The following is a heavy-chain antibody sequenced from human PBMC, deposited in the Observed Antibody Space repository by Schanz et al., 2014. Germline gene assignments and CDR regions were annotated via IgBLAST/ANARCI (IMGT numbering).Heavy chain of an antibody. D-gene: IGHD4-17*01. V-gene: IGHV4-31*03. CDR2: ISYSGST. J-gene: IGHJ3*02. Sequence: QVQLQESGPGLVKPSQTLSLTCTVSGSSISSGGYYWSWIRQHPGKGLEWIGYISYSGSTYYNPSLKSRVTISVDTSKNQFSLNLSSATAADTAVYYCARDRGHGDLPGDIWGQGTMVTVSS. CDR1: GSSISSGGYY. CDR3: ARDRGHGDLPGDI.